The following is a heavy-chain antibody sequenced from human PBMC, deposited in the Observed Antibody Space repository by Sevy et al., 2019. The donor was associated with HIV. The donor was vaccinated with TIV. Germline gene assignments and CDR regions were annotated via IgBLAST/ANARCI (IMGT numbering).Heavy chain of an antibody. CDR3: VYSFSTVTTYTDY. CDR2: IYLDDDK. Sequence: SGPTLVNPTQTLTLTCTFSGFSLSTSGVGVGWVRQPPGKALEWLTLIYLDDDKHFSPSLKNRITITKGTSENQVVLTMTNMDPVDTATYYCVYSFSTVTTYTDYWGQGTLVTVSS. J-gene: IGHJ4*02. D-gene: IGHD4-17*01. V-gene: IGHV2-5*02. CDR1: GFSLSTSGVG.